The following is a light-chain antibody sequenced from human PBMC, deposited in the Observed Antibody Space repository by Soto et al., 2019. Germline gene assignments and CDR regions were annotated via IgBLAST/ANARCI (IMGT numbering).Light chain of an antibody. V-gene: IGKV3D-20*01. CDR3: QQYCSLSPYT. CDR2: GAS. Sequence: IVFSQSAATLTLCPGERVTLSCGAIQSITSSSIAWYQHKPGLAPRLLVYGASRRATGIPDRFSGSGSGTDFILTTSRREHEDFAVYYCQQYCSLSPYTFGQGTKVDI. J-gene: IGKJ2*01. CDR1: QSITSSS.